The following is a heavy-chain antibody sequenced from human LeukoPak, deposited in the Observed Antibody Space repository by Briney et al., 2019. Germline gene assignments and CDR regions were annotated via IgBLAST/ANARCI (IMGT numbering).Heavy chain of an antibody. Sequence: ASVKVSCKASGYTFTSYAMNWVRQAPGQGLEWMGWINTNTGNPTYAQGFTGRFVFSLDTSVSTAYLQISSLKAEDTAVYYCASRGYCSGGSCYYYYMDVWGKGTTVTVSS. V-gene: IGHV7-4-1*02. D-gene: IGHD2-15*01. CDR3: ASRGYCSGGSCYYYYMDV. CDR1: GYTFTSYA. J-gene: IGHJ6*03. CDR2: INTNTGNP.